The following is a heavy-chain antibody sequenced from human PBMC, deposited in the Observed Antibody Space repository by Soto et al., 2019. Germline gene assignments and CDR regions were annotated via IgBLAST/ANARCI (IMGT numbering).Heavy chain of an antibody. CDR2: IYYSGST. CDR3: ARAIFHYYDSSGTYYFDY. V-gene: IGHV4-59*01. CDR1: GGSISSYY. Sequence: MPSETLSLTCTVSGGSISSYYWSWIRQPPGKGLEWIGYIYYSGSTNYNPSLKSRVTISVDTSKNQFSLKLSSVTAADTAVYYCARAIFHYYDSSGTYYFDYWGQGTLVTVSS. J-gene: IGHJ4*02. D-gene: IGHD3-22*01.